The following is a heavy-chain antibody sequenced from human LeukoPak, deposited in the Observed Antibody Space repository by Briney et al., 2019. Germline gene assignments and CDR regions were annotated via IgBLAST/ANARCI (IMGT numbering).Heavy chain of an antibody. CDR2: ILYDGSKK. Sequence: GGSLRLSCAGSGLTFSSYTMHWVRQAPGKGLEWVAVILYDGSKKYYADSVKGRFTLSGDDSKKTLYLDMHSLTAEDTAVYYCAAGYGSLDYWGPGTLVTISS. V-gene: IGHV3-30*04. CDR3: AAGYGSLDY. J-gene: IGHJ4*02. D-gene: IGHD6-13*01. CDR1: GLTFSSYT.